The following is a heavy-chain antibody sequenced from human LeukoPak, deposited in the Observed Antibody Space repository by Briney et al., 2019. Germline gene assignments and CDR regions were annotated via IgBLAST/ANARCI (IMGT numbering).Heavy chain of an antibody. V-gene: IGHV3-53*01. CDR1: GFTVSSDY. Sequence: PGGSLRLSCAASGFTVSSDYMSWVRQAPGKGLEWVSVIYSGGSTYYADSVKGRFTISRDNSKNTLYLQMNSLRAEDTAVYYCARVYSYGYFDYWGQGTLVTVSS. CDR2: IYSGGST. D-gene: IGHD5-18*01. J-gene: IGHJ4*02. CDR3: ARVYSYGYFDY.